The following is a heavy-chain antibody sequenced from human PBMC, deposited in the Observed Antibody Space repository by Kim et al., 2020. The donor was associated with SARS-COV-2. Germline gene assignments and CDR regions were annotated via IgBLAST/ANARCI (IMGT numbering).Heavy chain of an antibody. D-gene: IGHD6-19*01. Sequence: SETLSLTCAVYGGSFSGYYWSWIRQPPGKGLEWIGEINHSGSTNYNPSLKSRVTISVDASKNQFSLKLSSVTAADTAVYYCARDRGGWYHYYYGMDVWG. CDR1: GGSFSGYY. J-gene: IGHJ6*02. CDR3: ARDRGGWYHYYYGMDV. V-gene: IGHV4-34*01. CDR2: INHSGST.